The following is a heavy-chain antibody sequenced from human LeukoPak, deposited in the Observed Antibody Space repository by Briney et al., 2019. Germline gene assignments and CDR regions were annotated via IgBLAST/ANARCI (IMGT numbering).Heavy chain of an antibody. V-gene: IGHV3-23*01. CDR1: GFSFSNYA. D-gene: IGHD3-16*02. CDR2: ISGSGGST. Sequence: GGSLRLSCAASGFSFSNYAMSWVRQAPGKGLEWVSTISGSGGSTYYADSVKGRFTISRDNPKNTLYLQMNSLRAKDTAVYYCAKYRSGSYLDAFDIWGQGTMVTVSS. CDR3: AKYRSGSYLDAFDI. J-gene: IGHJ3*02.